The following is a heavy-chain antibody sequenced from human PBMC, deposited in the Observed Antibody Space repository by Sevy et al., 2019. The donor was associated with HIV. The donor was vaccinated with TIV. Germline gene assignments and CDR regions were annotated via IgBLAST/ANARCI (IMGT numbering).Heavy chain of an antibody. D-gene: IGHD1-20*01. CDR2: TFYRSKWYN. Sequence: KQSQTLSLTCAISGDSVSSNSAAWNWIRQSPSRGPEWLGRTFYRSKWYNDYAVSVKSRITIKPDTSKNQVSLQLNSVTPEDTAIYYCARDGLTYGGMDVWGQGTTVTVSS. V-gene: IGHV6-1*01. J-gene: IGHJ6*02. CDR3: ARDGLTYGGMDV. CDR1: GDSVSSNSAA.